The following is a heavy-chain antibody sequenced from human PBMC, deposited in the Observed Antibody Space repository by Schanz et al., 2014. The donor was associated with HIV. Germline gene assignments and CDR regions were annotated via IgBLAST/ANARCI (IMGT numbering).Heavy chain of an antibody. CDR1: GFTFDGYA. J-gene: IGHJ4*02. V-gene: IGHV3-23*04. D-gene: IGHD4-17*01. CDR3: ARGGTTDYLDN. Sequence: EVQLVESGGGLVQPGRSLRLSCVASGFTFDGYAMHWVRQAPGKGLEWVSAIVSSGGDTYYADFVEGRFTISRDNSKNTLYLQMNSLRPEDTAVYYCARGGTTDYLDNWGQGTLVTVSS. CDR2: IVSSGGDT.